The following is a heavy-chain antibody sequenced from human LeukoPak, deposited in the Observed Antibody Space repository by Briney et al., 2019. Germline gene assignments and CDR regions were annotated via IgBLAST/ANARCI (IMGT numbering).Heavy chain of an antibody. CDR3: ARWRPATSIVVVTPDYGMDV. CDR1: GYTFTSYD. CDR2: MNPNSGNT. V-gene: IGHV1-8*01. Sequence: GASVKVSCKASGYTFTSYDINWVRQATGQGLERMGWMNPNSGNTGYAQKFQGRVTMTRNTSISTAYMELSSLRSEDTAVYYCARWRPATSIVVVTPDYGMDVWGQGTTVTVSS. J-gene: IGHJ6*02. D-gene: IGHD2-21*02.